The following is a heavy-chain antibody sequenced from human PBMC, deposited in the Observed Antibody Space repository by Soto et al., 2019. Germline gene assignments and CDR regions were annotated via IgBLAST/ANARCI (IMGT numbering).Heavy chain of an antibody. CDR1: GRSISSSSYY. V-gene: IGHV4-39*01. Sequence: SETLSLTCTVSGRSISSSSYYCGWIRQPPGKGLEWIGSIYYSGSTYYNPSLKSRVTISVDTSKNQFSLRLSSVTAADTAVYYCARHIAVGYSSGWYEASGWFDPWGQGTLVTVSS. CDR2: IYYSGST. J-gene: IGHJ5*02. CDR3: ARHIAVGYSSGWYEASGWFDP. D-gene: IGHD6-19*01.